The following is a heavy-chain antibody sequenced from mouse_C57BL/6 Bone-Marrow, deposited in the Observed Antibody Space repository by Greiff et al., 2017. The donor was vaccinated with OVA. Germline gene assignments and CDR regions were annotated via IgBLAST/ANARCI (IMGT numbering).Heavy chain of an antibody. CDR2: IDPSDSYT. V-gene: IGHV1-59*01. Sequence: VQLQQPGAELVRPGTSVKLSCKASGYTFTSYWMHWVKQRPGQGLEWIGVIDPSDSYTNYNQKFKGKATLTVDTSSSTAYMQLSSLTSEDSAVYYCARGYYSNQYYFDYWGQGTTLTVSS. J-gene: IGHJ2*01. D-gene: IGHD2-5*01. CDR1: GYTFTSYW. CDR3: ARGYYSNQYYFDY.